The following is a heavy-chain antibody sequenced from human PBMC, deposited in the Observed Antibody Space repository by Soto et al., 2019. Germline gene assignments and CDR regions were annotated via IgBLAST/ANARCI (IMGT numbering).Heavy chain of an antibody. CDR3: ARHVYSAYSGNLFYFDS. CDR2: VSYSGST. V-gene: IGHV4-39*01. CDR1: GDSISMTDYY. D-gene: IGHD1-26*01. Sequence: SETLSLTCTVSGDSISMTDYYWGWIRQPPGKGLEWIGSVSYSGSTYHNPSLKSRVTISADTSKNQFSLKLSSVTAADTAVYYCARHVYSAYSGNLFYFDSWGQGDLVTVSS. J-gene: IGHJ4*02.